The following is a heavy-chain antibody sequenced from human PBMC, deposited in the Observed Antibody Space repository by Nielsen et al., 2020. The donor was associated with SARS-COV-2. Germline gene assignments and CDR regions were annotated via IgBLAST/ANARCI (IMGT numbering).Heavy chain of an antibody. CDR2: VSASGGST. CDR3: AKDGVVRGDALDL. V-gene: IGHV3-23*01. Sequence: GGSLRLSCAASGFTFSSYAMSWVRQAPGKGLEWVTGVSASGGSTYYTDSVKGRFSISRDNSKNTLFLQMHSLRVEDTAVYYCAKDGVVRGDALDLWGQGTVVTVSS. CDR1: GFTFSSYA. D-gene: IGHD3-10*01. J-gene: IGHJ3*01.